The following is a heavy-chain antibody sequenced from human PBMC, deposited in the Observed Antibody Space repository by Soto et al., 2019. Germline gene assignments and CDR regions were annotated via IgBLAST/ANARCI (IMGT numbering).Heavy chain of an antibody. J-gene: IGHJ6*02. Sequence: PSETLSLTCTVSGGSISSYYWIWIRQPPGKGLEWIGYIYYSGSTNYNPSLKSRVTISVDTSKNQFSLKLSSVTAADTAVYYCARDAASESYYYDSSGYSYYYYGMDVWGQGTTVTVSS. CDR3: ARDAASESYYYDSSGYSYYYYGMDV. CDR2: IYYSGST. CDR1: GGSISSYY. D-gene: IGHD3-22*01. V-gene: IGHV4-59*01.